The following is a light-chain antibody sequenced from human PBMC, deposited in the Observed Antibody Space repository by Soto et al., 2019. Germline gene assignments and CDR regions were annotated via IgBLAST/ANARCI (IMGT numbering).Light chain of an antibody. V-gene: IGKV3-15*01. J-gene: IGKJ3*01. Sequence: EIVMTQSPATLSVSPGERATLSCRASQSVSNNLAWYQQKPGQAPRLLIYGASTRATGIPARFSGSGSGTEFTLTISSLHSEDFAVYYCQQYNNWPPFTFGPGTKVDIK. CDR2: GAS. CDR1: QSVSNN. CDR3: QQYNNWPPFT.